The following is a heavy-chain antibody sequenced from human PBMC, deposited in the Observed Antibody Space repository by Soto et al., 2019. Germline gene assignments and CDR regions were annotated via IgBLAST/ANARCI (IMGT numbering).Heavy chain of an antibody. J-gene: IGHJ5*02. CDR3: ARDVADWGNWFDP. Sequence: PSETLSLTCTVSGGSISSYYWSWIRQPPVKVLEWIGYIYYSVSTNYNPSLKSRVTISVDTSKNQFSLKLSSVTAADTAVYYCARDVADWGNWFDPWGQGTLVTVSS. CDR2: IYYSVST. D-gene: IGHD2-15*01. CDR1: GGSISSYY. V-gene: IGHV4-59*01.